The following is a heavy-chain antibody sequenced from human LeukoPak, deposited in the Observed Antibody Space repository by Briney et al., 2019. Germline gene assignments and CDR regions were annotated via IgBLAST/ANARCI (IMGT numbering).Heavy chain of an antibody. V-gene: IGHV3-21*01. CDR2: ISSSSSYI. D-gene: IGHD3-10*01. J-gene: IGHJ6*03. CDR1: GFTFSSYE. Sequence: GGSLRLSCAASGFTFSSYEMNWVRQAPGKGLEWVSSISSSSSYIYYADSVKGRFTISRDNAKKSLYLQMHSLRAEDSAVYYCAREVGGSGSYYKYYYYMDVWGKGTTVTVSS. CDR3: AREVGGSGSYYKYYYYMDV.